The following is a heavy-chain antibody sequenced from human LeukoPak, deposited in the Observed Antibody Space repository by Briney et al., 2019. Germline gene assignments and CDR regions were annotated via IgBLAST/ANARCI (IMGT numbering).Heavy chain of an antibody. D-gene: IGHD1-14*01. J-gene: IGHJ4*02. V-gene: IGHV1-69*13. Sequence: SMKVSCKASGGTFSSYAISWVRQAPGQGLEWMGGIIPIFGTANYAQKFQGRVTITADESTSTAYMELSSLRSEDTAVYYCARDDNVSYYFDYWGQGTLVTVSS. CDR1: GGTFSSYA. CDR2: IIPIFGTA. CDR3: ARDDNVSYYFDY.